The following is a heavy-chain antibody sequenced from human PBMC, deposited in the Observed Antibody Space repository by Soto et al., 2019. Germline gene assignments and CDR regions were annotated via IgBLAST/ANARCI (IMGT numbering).Heavy chain of an antibody. CDR1: GYSFTSYW. V-gene: IGHV5-10-1*01. D-gene: IGHD6-6*01. J-gene: IGHJ6*02. Sequence: GESLKIPCKCSGYSFTSYWISWVRQMPGKGMEWMGRIDPSASYNNYSPSFQGHVTISADKSIRTAYLQWSSLKASDTAMYYCARDSGGSSSYYYYGMDVWGQGTTVTVSS. CDR3: ARDSGGSSSYYYYGMDV. CDR2: IDPSASYN.